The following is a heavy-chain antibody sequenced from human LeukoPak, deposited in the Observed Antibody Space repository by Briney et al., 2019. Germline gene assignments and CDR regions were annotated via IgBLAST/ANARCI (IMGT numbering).Heavy chain of an antibody. Sequence: PSETLSLTCTVSGGSISSGDYYWSWIRQPPGKGLEWIGYIYHSGSTYYNPSLKSRVTISVDRSKNQFSLKLSSVTAADTAVYYCARVLVGAIDYWGQGTLVTVSS. CDR2: IYHSGST. CDR3: ARVLVGAIDY. J-gene: IGHJ4*02. CDR1: GGSISSGDYY. D-gene: IGHD1-26*01. V-gene: IGHV4-30-2*01.